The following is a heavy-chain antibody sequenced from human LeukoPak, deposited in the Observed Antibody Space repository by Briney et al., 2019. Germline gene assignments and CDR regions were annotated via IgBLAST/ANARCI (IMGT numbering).Heavy chain of an antibody. CDR1: GGSISPYY. CDR3: ARHLGYYNSGWFDP. D-gene: IGHD3-9*01. J-gene: IGHJ5*02. CDR2: IYNSGNT. Sequence: SETLSLTCTVSGGSISPYYWSWIRQPPGKTLEWIGYIYNSGNTIYNPSLKSRVTISVDTSKNQFSLRLTSVTAADTAVYYCARHLGYYNSGWFDPWGQGTLVTVSS. V-gene: IGHV4-59*08.